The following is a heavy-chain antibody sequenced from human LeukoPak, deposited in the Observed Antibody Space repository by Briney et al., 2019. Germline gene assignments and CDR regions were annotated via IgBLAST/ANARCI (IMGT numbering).Heavy chain of an antibody. Sequence: GASVKVSCKASGGTFSSYAISWVRQAPGQGLEWMGGIIPIFGTANYAQKFQGRVTITADESTSTAYMELSSLRSEDTAVYYCARSPLWFGESINHYFDYWGQGTLVTVSS. CDR1: GGTFSSYA. CDR2: IIPIFGTA. J-gene: IGHJ4*02. D-gene: IGHD3-10*01. V-gene: IGHV1-69*13. CDR3: ARSPLWFGESINHYFDY.